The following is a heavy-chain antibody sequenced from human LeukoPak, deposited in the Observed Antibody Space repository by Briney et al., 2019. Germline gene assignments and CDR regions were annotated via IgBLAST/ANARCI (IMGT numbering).Heavy chain of an antibody. V-gene: IGHV3-9*03. D-gene: IGHD5-24*01. CDR2: ISWNSGSI. CDR3: ASGLGGMATTYFDY. J-gene: IGHJ4*02. Sequence: RAGGSLRLSCAASGFTFDDYAMHWVRQAPGKGLEWVSGISWNSGSIGYADSVKGRFTISRDNAKNSLYLQMNSLRAEDMALYYCASGLGGMATTYFDYWGQGTLVTVSS. CDR1: GFTFDDYA.